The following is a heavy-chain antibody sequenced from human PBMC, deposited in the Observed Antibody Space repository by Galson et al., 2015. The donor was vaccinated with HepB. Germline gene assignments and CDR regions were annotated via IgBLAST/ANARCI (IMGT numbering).Heavy chain of an antibody. D-gene: IGHD3-16*01. CDR1: GFIFRHHA. CDR2: INGRGSTR. J-gene: IGHJ5*02. V-gene: IGHV3-23*01. Sequence: SLRLSCAGSGFIFRHHAMAWIRQAPGKGLEWVSGINGRGSTRSYSDAVKGRFSISRDNSKDTVFFQMDNLRPEDTAVYYCVKEGAWFGGDWFDPWGQGALVTVS. CDR3: VKEGAWFGGDWFDP.